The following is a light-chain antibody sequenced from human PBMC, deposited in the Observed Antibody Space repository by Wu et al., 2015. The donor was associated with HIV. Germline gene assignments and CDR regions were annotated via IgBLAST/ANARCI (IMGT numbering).Light chain of an antibody. Sequence: PGQAPNPHHAGSTGSTGIPNRFGGDGSGTDFTLTISSLEPDDSALYYCQQYGTSPYTFGQGTKLEI. J-gene: IGKJ2*01. CDR3: QQYGTSPYT. V-gene: IGKV3-20*01. CDR2: AGS.